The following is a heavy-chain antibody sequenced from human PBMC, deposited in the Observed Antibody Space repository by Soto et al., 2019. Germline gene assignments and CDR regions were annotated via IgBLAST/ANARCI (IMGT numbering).Heavy chain of an antibody. CDR3: AKEAEMATAPLFDY. CDR1: GFTFGDYA. V-gene: IGHV3-30*04. J-gene: IGHJ4*02. CDR2: ISHDGSNK. D-gene: IGHD5-18*01. Sequence: GGSLRLSCTASGFTFGDYAMSWFRQAPGKGLEWVAVISHDGSNKNYADSVKGRFTISRDNSKNTLYLQMNSLRAEDTAVYYCAKEAEMATAPLFDYWGQGTLVTVSS.